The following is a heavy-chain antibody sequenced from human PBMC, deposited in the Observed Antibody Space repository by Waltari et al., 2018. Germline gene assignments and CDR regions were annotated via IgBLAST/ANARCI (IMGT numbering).Heavy chain of an antibody. CDR3: ARGDDPRKLGY. CDR1: SGSFSGLY. J-gene: IGHJ4*02. Sequence: QVQLQQWGAGLLKPSETLSLTCGVHSGSFSGLYWNWIRQSPGKGLEWIGEINHSGDSGGTNYNPSLKSRVTISVDTAKNQFSLKLTSVTAADTAVYYCARGDDPRKLGYWGQGTLVTVSS. V-gene: IGHV4-34*01. CDR2: INHSGDSGGT. D-gene: IGHD7-27*01.